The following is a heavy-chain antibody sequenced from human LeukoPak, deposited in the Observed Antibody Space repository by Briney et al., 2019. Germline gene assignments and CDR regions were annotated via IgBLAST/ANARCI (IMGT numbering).Heavy chain of an antibody. V-gene: IGHV3-23*01. CDR1: GFSFSKYA. CDR2: LSGGGATS. J-gene: IGHJ4*02. Sequence: GGSLRLSCAPSGFSFSKYAISWVRQVPRKGLEWVSTLSGGGATSSYADSVPGRFSISRDNSNNTLYLQMNSLRAEDTALYYCAKDRIVLTVYAFDSWGQGTLVTVSS. CDR3: AKDRIVLTVYAFDS. D-gene: IGHD2-8*01.